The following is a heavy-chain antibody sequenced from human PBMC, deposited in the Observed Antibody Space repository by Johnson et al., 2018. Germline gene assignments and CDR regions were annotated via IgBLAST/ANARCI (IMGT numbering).Heavy chain of an antibody. V-gene: IGHV3-30-3*01. D-gene: IGHD2-2*01. Sequence: VQLVESGGGLVQPGGSLRLSCAASGFIFSNYAMHWVRPAPGKGLEWVALMAYDGSNQYYTDSVKGRFTISRDNAKNSLYLKMNSLRAEDTALYHCARQLEYCSSTSCYHAFNIWGQGTMVTVSS. CDR3: ARQLEYCSSTSCYHAFNI. CDR1: GFIFSNYA. J-gene: IGHJ3*02. CDR2: MAYDGSNQ.